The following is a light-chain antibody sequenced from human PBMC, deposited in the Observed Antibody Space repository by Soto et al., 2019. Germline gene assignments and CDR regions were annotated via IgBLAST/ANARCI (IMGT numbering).Light chain of an antibody. CDR2: GAS. CDR3: QHYGTSFA. V-gene: IGKV3-20*01. CDR1: QSVRSNY. J-gene: IGKJ5*01. Sequence: EIVLTQSPGTLSLSPGESAALSCRASQSVRSNYLAWYQQKPGQAPRLLIYGASNRATGIPDTFSGSGSGTDFALTISRLGPDDFAVYYCQHYGTSFAVGQGTHWRL.